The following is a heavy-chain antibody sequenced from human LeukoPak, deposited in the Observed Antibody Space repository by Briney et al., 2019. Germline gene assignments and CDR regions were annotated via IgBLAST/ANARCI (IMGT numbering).Heavy chain of an antibody. CDR2: ISAYNGNT. D-gene: IGHD3-10*01. CDR3: VRPSAMGSMDY. CDR1: DYTFTSYG. J-gene: IGHJ4*02. Sequence: ASVKVSCKASDYTFTSYGISWVRQAPGQGLEWMGWISAYNGNTNYAQKLQGRVTMTTDTSTSTAYMELRSLRSDDTAVYYCVRPSAMGSMDYWSQGTLVTVSS. V-gene: IGHV1-18*01.